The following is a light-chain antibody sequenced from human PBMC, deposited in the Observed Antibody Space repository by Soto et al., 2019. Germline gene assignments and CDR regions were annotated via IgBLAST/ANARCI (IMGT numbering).Light chain of an antibody. J-gene: IGLJ2*01. V-gene: IGLV2-14*01. CDR1: SSDVGAYNY. CDR2: DVS. Sequence: ALTQPASVSGSPGQSITISCTGTSSDVGAYNYVSWYQQHPVKAPKLMIYDVSSRPSGISNRFSGSKSGNTASLTISGVQAEDEADYYCSSYASSSTVIFGGGTKVTVL. CDR3: SSYASSSTVI.